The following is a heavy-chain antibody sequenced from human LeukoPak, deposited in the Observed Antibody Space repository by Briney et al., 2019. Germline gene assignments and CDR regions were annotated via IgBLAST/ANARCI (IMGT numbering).Heavy chain of an antibody. J-gene: IGHJ4*02. D-gene: IGHD6-13*01. CDR3: TRALGSLYYFDY. CDR2: ISSSSSYI. CDR1: GFTFSSYS. Sequence: PGGSLRLSCAASGFTFSSYSMNWVRQAPGKGLEWVSSISSSSSYIYYADSVKGRFTIPRDNAKNSLYLQMNSLRAEDTAVYYCTRALGSLYYFDYWGQGTLLTVSS. V-gene: IGHV3-21*01.